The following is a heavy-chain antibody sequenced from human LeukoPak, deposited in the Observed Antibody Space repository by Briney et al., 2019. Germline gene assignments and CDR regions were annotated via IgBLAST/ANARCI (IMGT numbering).Heavy chain of an antibody. J-gene: IGHJ4*02. CDR1: GFTFDDYG. CDR3: ARGSGSYYPFDY. D-gene: IGHD3-10*01. Sequence: PGGSLRLSCAASGFTFDDYGMSWVRQVPGKGLEWVSGINWNGGNTGYADSVKGRFTISRDSAKNSLYLQMNSLRAEDTALYYCARGSGSYYPFDYWGQGTLVTVSS. V-gene: IGHV3-20*04. CDR2: INWNGGNT.